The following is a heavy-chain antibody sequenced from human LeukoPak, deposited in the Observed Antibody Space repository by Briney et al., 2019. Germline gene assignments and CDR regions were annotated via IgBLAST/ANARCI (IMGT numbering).Heavy chain of an antibody. J-gene: IGHJ3*02. Sequence: NPGGSLRLSCAASGFTFSNAWMSWVRQAPGKGLEWVGRIKSKTDGGTTDYAAPVKGRFTISRDDSKNTLYLQMNSLKTEDTAVYYCTTAPSYRMVRGPIGIWGQGTMVTVSS. D-gene: IGHD3-10*01. V-gene: IGHV3-15*01. CDR2: IKSKTDGGTT. CDR3: TTAPSYRMVRGPIGI. CDR1: GFTFSNAW.